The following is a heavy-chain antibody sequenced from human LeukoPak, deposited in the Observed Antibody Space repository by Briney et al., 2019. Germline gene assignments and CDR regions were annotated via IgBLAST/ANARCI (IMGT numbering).Heavy chain of an antibody. J-gene: IGHJ4*02. Sequence: SETLSLTCTVSGGSFRGDYYWAWIRQPPGKGLEWIGSIYSGGRIYYNPSLKSRVTISVDTSKNQFSLKLSSVTAADTAVYYCARSLVDTAMVPGTFDYWGQGTLVTVSS. CDR1: GGSFRGDYY. CDR3: ARSLVDTAMVPGTFDY. CDR2: IYSGGRI. V-gene: IGHV4-38-2*02. D-gene: IGHD5-18*01.